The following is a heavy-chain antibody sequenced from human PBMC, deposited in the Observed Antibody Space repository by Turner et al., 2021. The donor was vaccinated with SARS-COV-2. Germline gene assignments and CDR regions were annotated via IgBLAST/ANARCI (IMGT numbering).Heavy chain of an antibody. D-gene: IGHD2-15*01. Sequence: EVQLLESGGGLVQPGGSLRVSCAASGFTFSPYAMSWVRQAPGKGLEWVSAISGSGGSTYYADSVKGRFTISRDNSKNTLYLQMNSLRVDDTAVYYCAKDLGREYCSGGACYYWGQGTLVTVSS. CDR3: AKDLGREYCSGGACYY. J-gene: IGHJ4*02. V-gene: IGHV3-23*01. CDR2: ISGSGGST. CDR1: GFTFSPYA.